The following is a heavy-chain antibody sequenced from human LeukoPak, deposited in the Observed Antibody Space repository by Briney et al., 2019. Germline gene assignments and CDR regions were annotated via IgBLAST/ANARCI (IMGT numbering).Heavy chain of an antibody. D-gene: IGHD5-24*01. J-gene: IGHJ4*02. V-gene: IGHV4-30-4*01. CDR1: GGSISSGDYY. Sequence: PSQTLSLTCTVSGGSISSGDYYRNWIRQPPGKGLEWIGYIYYSRSTSYSPSLKSRLTISVDTSKNQFSLKLSSVTAADTAVYYCARDGYNSGYFDYWGQGTLVTVSS. CDR3: ARDGYNSGYFDY. CDR2: IYYSRST.